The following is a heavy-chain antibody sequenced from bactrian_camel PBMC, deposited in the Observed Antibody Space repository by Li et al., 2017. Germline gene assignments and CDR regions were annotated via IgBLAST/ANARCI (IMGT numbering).Heavy chain of an antibody. CDR1: AYVRNNYC. J-gene: IGHJ6*01. Sequence: HVQLVESGGGSVQAGGSLRLSCAASAASAYVRNNYCMAWFRQAPGKEREGVASITADGAAKYADSLKGRFTISKDSAKDTLHLEMDSLKPEDTAKYYCAADRQGSMWGMTASHALGAADSFAYWGQGTQVTVS. CDR3: AADRQGSMWGMTASHALGAADSFAY. CDR2: ITADGAA. V-gene: IGHV3S53*01. D-gene: IGHD1*01.